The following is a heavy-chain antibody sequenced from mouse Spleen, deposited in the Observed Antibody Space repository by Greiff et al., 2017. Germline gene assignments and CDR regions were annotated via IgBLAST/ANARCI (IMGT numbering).Heavy chain of an antibody. CDR1: GYTFTSYW. V-gene: IGHV1-59*01. Sequence: QVQLQQPGAELVRPGTSVKLSCKASGYTFTSYWMHWVKQRPGQGLEWIGVIDPSDSYTNYNQKFKGKATLTVDTSSSTAYMQLSSLTSEDSAVYYCARVLYYDYEVYAMDYWGQGTSVTVSS. CDR2: IDPSDSYT. D-gene: IGHD2-4*01. J-gene: IGHJ4*01. CDR3: ARVLYYDYEVYAMDY.